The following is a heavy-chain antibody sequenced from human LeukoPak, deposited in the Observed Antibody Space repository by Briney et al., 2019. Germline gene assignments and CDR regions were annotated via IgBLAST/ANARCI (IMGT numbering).Heavy chain of an antibody. CDR1: GYTFTNHA. J-gene: IGHJ6*02. Sequence: ASVKVSCKASGYTFTNHAMHWVRQAPGQGLEWTGWIDAANGNTKYSQKFLGRVTITRDTSASIVYMYLSSLRSEDTAVYYCAASTAGDIVAEDYGMDVWGQGTTVTVSS. CDR2: IDAANGNT. D-gene: IGHD5-12*01. CDR3: AASTAGDIVAEDYGMDV. V-gene: IGHV1-3*01.